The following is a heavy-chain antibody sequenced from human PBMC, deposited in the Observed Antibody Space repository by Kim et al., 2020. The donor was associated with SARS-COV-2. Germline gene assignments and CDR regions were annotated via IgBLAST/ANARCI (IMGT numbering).Heavy chain of an antibody. CDR1: GFTFSSYG. Sequence: GGSLRLSCAASGFTFSSYGMHCVRQAPGKGLEWVAVISYDGSNKYYADSVKGRFTISRDNSKNTLYLQMNSLRAEDTAVYYCAKDHSIGSGWWGNWFDPWGQGTLVTVSS. CDR3: AKDHSIGSGWWGNWFDP. CDR2: ISYDGSNK. V-gene: IGHV3-30*18. D-gene: IGHD6-19*01. J-gene: IGHJ5*02.